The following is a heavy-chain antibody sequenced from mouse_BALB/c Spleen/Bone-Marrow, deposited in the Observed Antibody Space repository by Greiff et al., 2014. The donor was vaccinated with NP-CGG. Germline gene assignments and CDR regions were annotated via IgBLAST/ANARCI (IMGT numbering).Heavy chain of an antibody. CDR1: GYSFTSYY. Sequence: EVQLQQSGPELMKPGASVKISCKASGYSFTSYYMHRVKQSHGKSLEWIGYIDPFNGGTSYNQKFKGKATLTVDKSSSTAYMHLSSLTSEDSAVYYCAPLSRYFDVWGAGTTVTVSS. CDR3: APLSRYFDV. V-gene: IGHV1S135*01. J-gene: IGHJ1*01. CDR2: IDPFNGGT. D-gene: IGHD6-2*01.